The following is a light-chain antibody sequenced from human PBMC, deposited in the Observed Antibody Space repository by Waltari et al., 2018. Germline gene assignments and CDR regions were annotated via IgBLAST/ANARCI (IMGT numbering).Light chain of an antibody. V-gene: IGKV2-28*01. CDR2: LGS. CDR1: QSLLHSNGHNS. CDR3: MQALQTSIT. J-gene: IGKJ5*01. Sequence: DVVLTQSPLSLPVTPGEPASISCRSSQSLLHSNGHNSLDWYLQKPGQSPQLLFYLGSSRASGVPDRFSGSGSGTDFTLKISRVEAEDVGIYYCMQALQTSITFGQGTRLEIK.